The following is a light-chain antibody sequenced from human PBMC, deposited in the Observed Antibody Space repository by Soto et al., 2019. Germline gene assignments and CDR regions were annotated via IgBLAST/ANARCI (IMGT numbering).Light chain of an antibody. J-gene: IGKJ1*01. CDR1: QSVSSTL. CDR2: GVS. CDR3: QPYGDSSWT. Sequence: EIVMTQSPATLSVSPGERATLSCRASQSVSSTLLTWYQQKPGQAPRLLIYGVSSRATGIPDRFSGSGSGTDFTLTISRLEPEDFAVYFCQPYGDSSWTFGQGTKVDIK. V-gene: IGKV3-20*01.